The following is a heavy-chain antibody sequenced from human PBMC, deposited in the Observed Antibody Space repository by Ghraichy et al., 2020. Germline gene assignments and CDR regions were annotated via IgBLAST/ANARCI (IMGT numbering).Heavy chain of an antibody. CDR2: IKSRGFYI. Sequence: LSLTCAGSGFSFSNYTLNWVRQAPGKGLEWVSSIKSRGFYIHYADSVKGRFTISRDNAKNSLYLQMDSLRAEDTALYYCARGSRGGMDVWGQGTTVTVFS. CDR3: ARGSRGGMDV. J-gene: IGHJ6*02. V-gene: IGHV3-21*01. CDR1: GFSFSNYT.